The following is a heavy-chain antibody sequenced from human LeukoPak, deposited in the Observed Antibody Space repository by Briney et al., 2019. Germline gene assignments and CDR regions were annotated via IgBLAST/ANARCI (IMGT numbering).Heavy chain of an antibody. CDR1: GFTFSSYV. J-gene: IGHJ5*02. CDR3: ARDSLPRHDYGDYTVYSWFDP. Sequence: GGSLRLSCAASGFTFSSYVMHWVRQAPGKGLEWVAVISYDGSNKYYADSVKGRFTISRDNSKNTLYLQMNSLRAEDTAVYYCARDSLPRHDYGDYTVYSWFDPWGQGTLVTVSS. D-gene: IGHD4-17*01. V-gene: IGHV3-30*04. CDR2: ISYDGSNK.